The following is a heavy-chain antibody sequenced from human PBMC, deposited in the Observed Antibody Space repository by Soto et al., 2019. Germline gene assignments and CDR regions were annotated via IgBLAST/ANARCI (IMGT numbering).Heavy chain of an antibody. CDR3: AREGMVYAIKLYYYYGMDV. J-gene: IGHJ6*02. D-gene: IGHD2-8*01. CDR1: GFTFSSYE. Sequence: EVQLVESGGGLVQPGGSLRLSCAASGFTFSSYEMNWVRQAPGKGLEWVSYISSSGSTIYYADSVKGRFTISRDNAKNSLYLQMNSLRAEDTAVYYCAREGMVYAIKLYYYYGMDVWGQGTTVTVSS. CDR2: ISSSGSTI. V-gene: IGHV3-48*03.